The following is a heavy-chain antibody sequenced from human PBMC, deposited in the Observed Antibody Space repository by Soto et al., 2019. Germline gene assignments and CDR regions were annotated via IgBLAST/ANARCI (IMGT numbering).Heavy chain of an antibody. CDR3: ARDRPRSTMVRGAPGHGMDV. CDR2: IWYDGSNK. D-gene: IGHD3-10*01. Sequence: GGSLRLSCAASGFTFSSYGMHWVRQAPGKGLEWVAVIWYDGSNKYYADSVKGRFTISRDNSKNTLYLQMNSLRAEDTAVYYCARDRPRSTMVRGAPGHGMDVWGQGTTVTVSS. CDR1: GFTFSSYG. J-gene: IGHJ6*02. V-gene: IGHV3-33*01.